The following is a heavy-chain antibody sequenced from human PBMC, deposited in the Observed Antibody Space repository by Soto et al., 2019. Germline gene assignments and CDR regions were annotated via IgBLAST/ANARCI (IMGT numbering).Heavy chain of an antibody. D-gene: IGHD2-15*01. J-gene: IGHJ5*02. CDR2: SA. CDR1: GGTFSIYT. Sequence: QVQLVQSGAEVKKPGSSVKVSCKASGGTFSIYTISWVRQAHGQGLEWMGGSANSAQKFQGRLTVTADESTSTVYLELSSLTSEYTAVYYCAREGPPDIAWFDPWGQGTLVSVSS. V-gene: IGHV1-69*01. CDR3: AREGPPDIAWFDP.